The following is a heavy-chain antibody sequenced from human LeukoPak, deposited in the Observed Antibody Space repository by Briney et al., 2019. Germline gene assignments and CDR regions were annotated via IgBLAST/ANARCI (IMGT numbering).Heavy chain of an antibody. CDR2: IYSSGST. V-gene: IGHV4-61*02. CDR1: GGSISSGSYY. Sequence: SETLSLTCTVSGGSISSGSYYWSWIRQPAGKGLEWIGRIYSSGSTNYNPSLKSRVTISLDTSKNQFSLKLSSVTAADTAVYYCARVGTMVRGVDYWGQGTLVTVSS. CDR3: ARVGTMVRGVDY. J-gene: IGHJ4*02. D-gene: IGHD3-10*01.